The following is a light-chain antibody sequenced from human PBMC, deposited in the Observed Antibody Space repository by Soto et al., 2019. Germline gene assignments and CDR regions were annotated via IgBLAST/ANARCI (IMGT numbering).Light chain of an antibody. CDR2: DAS. J-gene: IGKJ5*01. Sequence: DIHMTHSPSSLSSSVLYILTITCRASQDITNYLNLYQQKPGKAPKLLIYDASNLETGVPSRFSGSGSGTDFTFTISNLQPEDIATYYCQHYDNFPITFGQGTRLEI. CDR3: QHYDNFPIT. CDR1: QDITNY. V-gene: IGKV1-33*01.